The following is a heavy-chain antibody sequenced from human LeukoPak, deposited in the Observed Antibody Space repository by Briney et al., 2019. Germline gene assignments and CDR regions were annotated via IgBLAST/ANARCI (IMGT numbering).Heavy chain of an antibody. CDR2: ISGSGGST. CDR3: ARSITMIVVVAVGYFDY. Sequence: GGSLRLSCAASGFTFSSYAMSWVRQAPGKGLEWVSAISGSGGSTYYADSVKGRFTISRDNAKNSLYLQMNSLRAEDTAVYYCARSITMIVVVAVGYFDYWGQGTLVTVSS. CDR1: GFTFSSYA. J-gene: IGHJ4*02. D-gene: IGHD3-22*01. V-gene: IGHV3-23*01.